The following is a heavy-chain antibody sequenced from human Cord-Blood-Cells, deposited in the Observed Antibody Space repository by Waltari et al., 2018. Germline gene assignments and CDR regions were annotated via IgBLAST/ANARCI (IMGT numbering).Heavy chain of an antibody. CDR3: ASAGAGGAFDI. CDR1: GGTFSSYA. Sequence: QVQLVQSGAEVKKPGSSVKVSCKASGGTFSSYAICWVRQAPGQGLEWMGRIIPILGIANYAQKFQGRVTITADKSTSTAYMELSSLRSEDTAVYYCASAGAGGAFDIWGQGTMVTVSS. CDR2: IIPILGIA. J-gene: IGHJ3*02. D-gene: IGHD3-16*01. V-gene: IGHV1-69*09.